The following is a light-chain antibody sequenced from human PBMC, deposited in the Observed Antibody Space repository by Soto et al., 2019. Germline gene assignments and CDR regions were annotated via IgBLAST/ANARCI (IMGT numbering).Light chain of an antibody. CDR3: ATWDDSRNAYV. Sequence: SVLTQPPSASGTPGQRVTISASGSSSNIGSNTVSWYQQLPGTAPKLLIYDNDERPSGVPVRFSGSKSGSSASLAISGLQSDDEADYYCATWDDSRNAYVFGPGTKVTVL. CDR2: DND. J-gene: IGLJ1*01. V-gene: IGLV1-44*01. CDR1: SSNIGSNT.